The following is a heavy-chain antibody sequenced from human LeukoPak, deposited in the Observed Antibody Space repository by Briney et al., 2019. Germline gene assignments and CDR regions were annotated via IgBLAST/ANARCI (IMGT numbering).Heavy chain of an antibody. CDR1: GFTFSGSA. J-gene: IGHJ4*02. CDR2: IRSKANSYAT. V-gene: IGHV3-73*01. D-gene: IGHD2-15*01. Sequence: GGSLRLSCAASGFTFSGSAMPWVRQASGKGLEWVGRIRSKANSYATAYAASVKGRFTISRDDSKNTAYLQMNSLKTEDTTVYYCTRLAMDRWSDYWGQGTLVTVSS. CDR3: TRLAMDRWSDY.